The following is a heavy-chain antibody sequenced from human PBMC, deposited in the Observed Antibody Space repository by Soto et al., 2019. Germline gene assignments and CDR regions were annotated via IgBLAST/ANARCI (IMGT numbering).Heavy chain of an antibody. D-gene: IGHD6-19*01. CDR2: IKPDGSEH. J-gene: IGHJ4*02. V-gene: IGHV3-7*01. CDR3: ARESRSAFDY. CDR1: GFTFSDFW. Sequence: HPGGSLRLSCAASGFTFSDFWMSWVRQAPGKGLEWVATIKPDGSEHYYVDSVKGRFTIFRDNAKNSLYLQLNSLRVDDTAIYYCARESRSAFDYWVQGTLVTVSS.